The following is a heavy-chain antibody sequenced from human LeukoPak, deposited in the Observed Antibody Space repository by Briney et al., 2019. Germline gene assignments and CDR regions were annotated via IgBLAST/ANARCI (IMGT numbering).Heavy chain of an antibody. CDR2: INPNSGGT. J-gene: IGHJ6*02. Sequence: GASVKVSCKASGGTFSSYAISWVRQAPGQGLEWMGWINPNSGGTNYAQKFQGRVTMTRDTSISTAYMELSRLRSDDTAVYYCARETTGYYYGMDVWGQGTTVTVSS. CDR1: GGTFSSYA. CDR3: ARETTGYYYGMDV. V-gene: IGHV1-2*02. D-gene: IGHD4-17*01.